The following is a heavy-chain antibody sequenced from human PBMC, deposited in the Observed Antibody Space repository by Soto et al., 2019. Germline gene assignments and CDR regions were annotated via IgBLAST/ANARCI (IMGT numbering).Heavy chain of an antibody. V-gene: IGHV1-69*06. CDR3: ARAIKRWEVHYYFDY. J-gene: IGHJ4*02. D-gene: IGHD1-26*01. CDR1: GSTFNNFA. Sequence: QVVLLQSGAEVKEPGSSVRVSREVSGSTFNNFAFSWVRQAPGHGPEWMGGIVVISNTADYSQRFQDRVTITADTSTNTLYMELGSLTFEDTAVYYCARAIKRWEVHYYFDYWGQGTLVTVSS. CDR2: IVVISNTA.